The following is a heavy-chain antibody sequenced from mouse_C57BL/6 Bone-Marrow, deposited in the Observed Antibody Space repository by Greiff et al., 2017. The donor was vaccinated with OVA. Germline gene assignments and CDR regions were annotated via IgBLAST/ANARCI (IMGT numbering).Heavy chain of an antibody. V-gene: IGHV5-15*01. CDR1: GFTFSDYG. D-gene: IGHD1-1*01. Sequence: EVKVVESGGGLVQPGGSLKLSCAASGFTFSDYGMAWVRQAPRKGPEWVAFISNLAYSIYYADPVTGRFTISRENAKTTLYLERIRLRSEDTAMYYCARIITTVVATDWYFDVWGTGTTVTVSS. CDR3: ARIITTVVATDWYFDV. CDR2: ISNLAYSI. J-gene: IGHJ1*03.